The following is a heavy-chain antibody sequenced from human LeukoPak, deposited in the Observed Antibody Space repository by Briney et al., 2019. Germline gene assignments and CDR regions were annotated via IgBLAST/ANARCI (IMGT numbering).Heavy chain of an antibody. Sequence: PGGSLLLSCAASGFPFSSYAMHWVRQAPGKGLEWVAVISYDGSNKYYADSVKGRFTISRDNSKNTLYLQMNSLRAEDTAVYYCARDNPGPGYGMDVWGQGTTVTVSS. CDR3: ARDNPGPGYGMDV. CDR2: ISYDGSNK. V-gene: IGHV3-30-3*01. J-gene: IGHJ6*02. CDR1: GFPFSSYA.